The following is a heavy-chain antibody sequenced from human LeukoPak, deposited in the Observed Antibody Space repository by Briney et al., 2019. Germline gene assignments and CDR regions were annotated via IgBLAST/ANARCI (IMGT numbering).Heavy chain of an antibody. D-gene: IGHD6-19*01. CDR3: AKDHISGWSYFDS. CDR1: GFTFSTYA. Sequence: GGSLRLSCAASGFTFSTYAMSWVRQAPGKGLEWVSGISGSGGSTYYADPVKGRFTISRDNSKNTLYLQMNSLRAEDTAIYYCAKDHISGWSYFDSWGQGTLVTVSS. J-gene: IGHJ4*02. V-gene: IGHV3-23*01. CDR2: ISGSGGST.